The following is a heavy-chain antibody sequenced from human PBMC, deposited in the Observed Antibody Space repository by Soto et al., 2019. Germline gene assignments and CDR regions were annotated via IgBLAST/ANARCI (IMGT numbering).Heavy chain of an antibody. D-gene: IGHD4-17*01. J-gene: IGHJ4*02. CDR3: AKDYSTVTTDPLSVVLFDY. V-gene: IGHV3-30*18. CDR2: ISYDGSDK. CDR1: GFTFNNSG. Sequence: PGGSLRLSCRVSGFTFNNSGMHWVRQAPGKGLEWMAVISYDGSDKYYADSVKGRVIISRDNSKNTLNLEMNSLRAEDTAVYYCAKDYSTVTTDPLSVVLFDYWGQGALVTVSS.